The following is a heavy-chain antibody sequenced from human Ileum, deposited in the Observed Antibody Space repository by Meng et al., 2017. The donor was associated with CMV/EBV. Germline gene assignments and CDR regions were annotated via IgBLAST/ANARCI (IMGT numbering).Heavy chain of an antibody. D-gene: IGHD3-9*01. CDR3: ARGDYDTLTNYYGGWLDP. J-gene: IGHJ5*02. Sequence: FTSHYIHWVRQAPGQGLEWMGIINPTGGRASYAQLFQGRVTLTSDTSTSTVYMELSSLRSDDTAVYYCARGDYDTLTNYYGGWLDPWGQGTLVTVSS. V-gene: IGHV1-46*01. CDR1: FTSHY. CDR2: INPTGGRA.